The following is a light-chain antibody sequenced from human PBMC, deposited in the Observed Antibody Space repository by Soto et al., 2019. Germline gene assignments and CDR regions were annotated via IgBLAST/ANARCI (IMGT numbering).Light chain of an antibody. CDR1: SGHRNYA. V-gene: IGLV4-69*02. CDR2: VNSDGSH. J-gene: IGLJ2*01. CDR3: QTWGTGIRVV. Sequence: QLVLTQSPSDSASLGASVTLTCTLSSGHRNYAIAWHQQQPEKGPRYLMKVNSDGSHTKGDGIPDRFSGSSSGAERYLTISGLQSEDEADYYCQTWGTGIRVVFGGGTKLTVL.